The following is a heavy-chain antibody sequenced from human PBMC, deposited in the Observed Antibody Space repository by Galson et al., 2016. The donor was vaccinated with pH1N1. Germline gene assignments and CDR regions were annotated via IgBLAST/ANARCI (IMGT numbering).Heavy chain of an antibody. Sequence: SLRLSCAASGFTFNIFAMSWVRQAPGKGPEWVSSISASGANTNYADPVKGRFTISRDNSKNTLYLQTNSLRAVDTAIYYCVKLDSSGYYYGRFDSWGQGTLVTVSS. J-gene: IGHJ4*02. CDR3: VKLDSSGYYYGRFDS. CDR2: ISASGANT. CDR1: GFTFNIFA. V-gene: IGHV3-23*01. D-gene: IGHD3-22*01.